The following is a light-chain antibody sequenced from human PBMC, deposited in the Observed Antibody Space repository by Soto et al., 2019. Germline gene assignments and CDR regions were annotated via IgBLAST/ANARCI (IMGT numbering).Light chain of an antibody. CDR2: DAS. CDR3: QQYGSSPKT. J-gene: IGKJ1*01. CDR1: QSVSSY. Sequence: EIVLTQSPATLSLSPGERATLSGRASQSVSSYLAWYQQKPGQAPRLLIYDASNRATGIPARFSGSGSGTDFTLTISRLEPEDFAVYYCQQYGSSPKTFGQGTKVDI. V-gene: IGKV3-20*01.